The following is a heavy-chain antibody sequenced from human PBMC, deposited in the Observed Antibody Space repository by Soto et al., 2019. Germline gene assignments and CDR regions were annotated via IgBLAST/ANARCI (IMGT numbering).Heavy chain of an antibody. CDR3: ARVRDFWSGYYWFDS. CDR2: IYYSGII. J-gene: IGHJ5*01. Sequence: ETLSLTCTVSGGSISSYYWSWIRQPPGKGLEWIGYIYYSGIINYNPSLKSRVTISVDTSKNQFSLKLSSVTAADTAVYYCARVRDFWSGYYWFDSWGQGTLVTVSS. D-gene: IGHD3-3*01. V-gene: IGHV4-59*01. CDR1: GGSISSYY.